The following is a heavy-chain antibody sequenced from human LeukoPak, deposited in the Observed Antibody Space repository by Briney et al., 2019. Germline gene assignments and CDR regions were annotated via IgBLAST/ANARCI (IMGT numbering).Heavy chain of an antibody. CDR1: GGSISSYY. CDR3: ARNGGRYDY. J-gene: IGHJ4*02. D-gene: IGHD4-23*01. CDR2: IYHSGST. Sequence: SETLSLTCTVSGGSISSYYWSWIRQPPGKGLEWIGYIYHSGSTNYNPSLKSRVTISVDTSKNQFSLKLSSVTAADTAVYYCARNGGRYDYWGQGTLVTVSS. V-gene: IGHV4-59*01.